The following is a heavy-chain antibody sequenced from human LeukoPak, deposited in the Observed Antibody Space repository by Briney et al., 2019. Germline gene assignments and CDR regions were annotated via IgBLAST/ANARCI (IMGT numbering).Heavy chain of an antibody. Sequence: SVKVSCKASGGTFISYAISWVRQAPGQGLEWMGGIIPIFGTANYAQKFQGRVTITADESTSTAYMELSSLRSEDTAVYYCARASPNPGGYLGATYYFDYWGQGTLVTVSS. CDR3: ARASPNPGGYLGATYYFDY. V-gene: IGHV1-69*13. J-gene: IGHJ4*02. CDR1: GGTFISYA. D-gene: IGHD3-16*02. CDR2: IIPIFGTA.